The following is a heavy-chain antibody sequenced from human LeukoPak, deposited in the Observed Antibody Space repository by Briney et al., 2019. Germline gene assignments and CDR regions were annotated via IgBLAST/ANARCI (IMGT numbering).Heavy chain of an antibody. J-gene: IGHJ4*02. CDR2: INHSGST. V-gene: IGHV4-34*01. D-gene: IGHD6-13*01. Sequence: PSETLSLTCAVYGGSFSGYYWSWIRQPPGKGLEWIGEINHSGSTNYNPSLKSRVTLSVDTSKNDFSLRLSSVTAADTAVYYCARGQGIAAAGSGYFDYWGQGTLVTVSS. CDR1: GGSFSGYY. CDR3: ARGQGIAAAGSGYFDY.